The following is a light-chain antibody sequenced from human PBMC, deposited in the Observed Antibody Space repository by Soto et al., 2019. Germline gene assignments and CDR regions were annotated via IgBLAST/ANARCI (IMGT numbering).Light chain of an antibody. J-gene: IGLJ1*01. CDR1: SSDVGTYNY. CDR3: SSYTRSSTYV. Sequence: QSALTQPASVSGSPGQSITISCTGTSSDVGTYNYVSWYQQHPGKAPKLMIYEVSNRPSGVSNRFSGSKSGNTASLTISGLQAEAEADYYCSSYTRSSTYVFGNGTKVTV. CDR2: EVS. V-gene: IGLV2-14*01.